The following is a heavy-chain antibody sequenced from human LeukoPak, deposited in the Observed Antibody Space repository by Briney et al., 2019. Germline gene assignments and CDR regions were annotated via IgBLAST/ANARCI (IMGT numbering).Heavy chain of an antibody. D-gene: IGHD3-16*01. J-gene: IGHJ4*02. Sequence: GGSLRLSCAASGFTVSINYMSWVRQAPGKGLEWVSVIYSGGNTYYADSVKGRFTSSRDNIKNTVNLQMNSLRAEDTAVYYCARGETSSYDYWGQGTLVSVST. CDR3: ARGETSSYDY. V-gene: IGHV3-53*01. CDR1: GFTVSINY. CDR2: IYSGGNT.